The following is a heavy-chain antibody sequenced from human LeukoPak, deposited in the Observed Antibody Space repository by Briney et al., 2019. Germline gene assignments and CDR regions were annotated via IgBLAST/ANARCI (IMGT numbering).Heavy chain of an antibody. CDR1: GFTFDDYA. V-gene: IGHV3-9*01. Sequence: GGSLRLSCAASGFTFDDYAMHWVRQAPGKGLEWVSGISWNSGSIGYADSVKGRFTISRDNAKNSLYLQMNSLRAEDTAVYYCARDCGGDCYSLGHGYWGQGTLVTVSS. D-gene: IGHD2-21*02. CDR2: ISWNSGSI. CDR3: ARDCGGDCYSLGHGY. J-gene: IGHJ4*02.